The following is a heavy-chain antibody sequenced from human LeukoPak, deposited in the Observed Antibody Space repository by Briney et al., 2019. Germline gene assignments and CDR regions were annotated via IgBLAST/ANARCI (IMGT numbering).Heavy chain of an antibody. CDR2: TSSSSSTI. V-gene: IGHV3-48*04. D-gene: IGHD1-26*01. J-gene: IGHJ6*03. CDR1: GFTFSSFG. CDR3: ARVEGGSYYVAYYYYYYMDV. Sequence: PGGSLRLSCAASGFTFSSFGMNWVRQAPGKGLEWVSYTSSSSSTIYYADSVKGRFTISRDNAKNSLYLQMNSLRAEDTAVYYCARVEGGSYYVAYYYYYYMDVWGKGTTVTVSS.